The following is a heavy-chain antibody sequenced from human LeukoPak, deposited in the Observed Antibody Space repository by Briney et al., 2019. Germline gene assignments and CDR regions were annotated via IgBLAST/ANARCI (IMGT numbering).Heavy chain of an antibody. CDR2: TKEDGGEK. Sequence: PGGSLVLSCAASGFTFSTYWMSWVRQAPGKGLEWVANTKEDGGEKDYVDSVRGRFTISRDNAKNSLYLQMNSLRAEDTAVYYCARDEVYGDSFDIWGQGTMVTVSS. V-gene: IGHV3-7*01. J-gene: IGHJ3*02. D-gene: IGHD4-17*01. CDR1: GFTFSTYW. CDR3: ARDEVYGDSFDI.